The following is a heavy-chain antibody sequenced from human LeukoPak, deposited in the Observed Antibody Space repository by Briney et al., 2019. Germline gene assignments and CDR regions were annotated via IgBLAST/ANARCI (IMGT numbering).Heavy chain of an antibody. CDR2: INPNSGGT. Sequence: ASVKVSCKASGYTFTGYYMHWVRQAPGQGLEWMGWINPNSGGTNYAQKFQGRVTMTRDTSISTAYMELSRLRSDDTAVYYCASQSRIITIFGVVMTAHAFDIWGQGTRVTVSS. CDR3: ASQSRIITIFGVVMTAHAFDI. CDR1: GYTFTGYY. V-gene: IGHV1-2*02. J-gene: IGHJ3*02. D-gene: IGHD3-3*01.